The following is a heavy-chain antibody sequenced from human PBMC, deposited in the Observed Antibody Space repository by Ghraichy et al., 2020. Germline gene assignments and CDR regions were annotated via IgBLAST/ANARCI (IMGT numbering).Heavy chain of an antibody. V-gene: IGHV3-48*02. D-gene: IGHD1-26*01. CDR1: GFDFSAYS. Sequence: GESLNISCAASGFDFSAYSMNWVRQAPGKGLDWVARISSVYDTTHYAESVKGRFTVSRDNAKNSLYLQMNSLREEDTAVYYCARGHLAGIYYYAYEFWGQGTLVTVSS. J-gene: IGHJ4*02. CDR2: ISSVYDTT. CDR3: ARGHLAGIYYYAYEF.